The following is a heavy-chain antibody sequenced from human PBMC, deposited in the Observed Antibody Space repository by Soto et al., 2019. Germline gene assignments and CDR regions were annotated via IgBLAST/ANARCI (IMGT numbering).Heavy chain of an antibody. Sequence: GGSLRLSCAASGFIFSDYSMSWVRQSPGKGLEGVANIRQDGGEEDYVDSVKGRLSISRDNAKNSLYLQMNSLRAEDTAVYYCARVYYESRGPTKYRAFDFWGQGTMVTVSS. D-gene: IGHD3-22*01. J-gene: IGHJ3*01. V-gene: IGHV3-7*01. CDR1: GFIFSDYS. CDR2: IRQDGGEE. CDR3: ARVYYESRGPTKYRAFDF.